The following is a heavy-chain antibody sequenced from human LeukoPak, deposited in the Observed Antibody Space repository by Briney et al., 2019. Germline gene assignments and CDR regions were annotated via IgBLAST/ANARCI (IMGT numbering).Heavy chain of an antibody. CDR2: IYYSGST. CDR3: ARLASGYYDSSADY. CDR1: GGSISSSSYY. D-gene: IGHD3-22*01. J-gene: IGHJ4*02. Sequence: SETLSLTCTVSGGSISSSSYYWGWIRQPPGKGLEWIGSIYYSGSTYYNPSLKSRVTISVDTSKNQFSLKLSSVTAADTAVYYCARLASGYYDSSADYWGQGTLVTVSS. V-gene: IGHV4-39*07.